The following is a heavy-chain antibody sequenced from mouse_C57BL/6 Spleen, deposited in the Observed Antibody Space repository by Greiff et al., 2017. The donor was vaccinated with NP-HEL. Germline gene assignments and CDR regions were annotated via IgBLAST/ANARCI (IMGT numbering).Heavy chain of an antibody. V-gene: IGHV14-4*01. CDR1: GFNIKDDY. CDR3: TTTVVASDY. Sequence: EVQLQQSGAELVRPGASVKLSCTASGFNIKDDYMHWVKQRPEQGLEWIGWIDPENGDTEYASKFQGKATIPADTSSNTAYLQLSSLTSEDTAVYYCTTTVVASDYWGQGTTLTVSS. CDR2: IDPENGDT. J-gene: IGHJ2*01. D-gene: IGHD1-1*01.